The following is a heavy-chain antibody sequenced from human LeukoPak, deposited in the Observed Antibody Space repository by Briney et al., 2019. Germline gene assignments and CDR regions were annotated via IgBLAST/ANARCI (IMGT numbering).Heavy chain of an antibody. CDR3: VRDRELYY. CDR2: IYYSRST. CDR1: GGSISSYY. V-gene: IGHV4-59*01. J-gene: IGHJ4*02. Sequence: SETLSLTCTVSGGSISSYYWSWIRQPPGKGLEWIGYIYYSRSTNYNPSLKSRVTISVDTSKNQFSLKLSSVTAADTAVYYCVRDRELYYWGQGILVTVSS. D-gene: IGHD1-26*01.